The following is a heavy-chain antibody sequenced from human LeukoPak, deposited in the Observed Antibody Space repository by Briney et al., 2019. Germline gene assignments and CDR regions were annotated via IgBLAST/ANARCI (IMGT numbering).Heavy chain of an antibody. Sequence: SETPALTCAVYGGSFSGYYWSWIRQPPGKGLEWIGEINHSGSTNYNPSLKSRVTISVDTSKNQFSLKLSSVTAADTAVYYCARQRPYAAFDIWGQGTMVTVSS. J-gene: IGHJ3*02. CDR2: INHSGST. V-gene: IGHV4-34*01. CDR1: GGSFSGYY. CDR3: ARQRPYAAFDI. D-gene: IGHD3-16*01.